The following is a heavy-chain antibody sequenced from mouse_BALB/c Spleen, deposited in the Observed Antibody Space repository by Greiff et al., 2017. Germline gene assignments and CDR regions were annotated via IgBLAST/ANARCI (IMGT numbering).Heavy chain of an antibody. CDR3: ARGGYDGGGVGAMDY. V-gene: IGHV1-31*01. D-gene: IGHD3-1*01. CDR2: INPYNGAT. CDR1: GYSFTGYY. J-gene: IGHJ4*01. Sequence: EVQLQQSGPELVQPGASVKISCKASGYSFTGYYMHWVKQSHVKSLEWIGRINPYNGATSYNQNFKDKASLTVDKSSSTAYMELHSLTSEDSAVYYCARGGYDGGGVGAMDYWGQGTSVTVAS.